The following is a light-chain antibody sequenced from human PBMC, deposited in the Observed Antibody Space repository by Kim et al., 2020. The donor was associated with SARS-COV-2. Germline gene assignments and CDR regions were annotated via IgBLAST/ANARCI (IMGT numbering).Light chain of an antibody. J-gene: IGKJ1*01. Sequence: ASVGDRVIITCRASQGIANNVAWFQQEPGKAPKSLVYAASSLESGVPSRFSGSGSGTDFILTISSLQPEDYATYYCQQYAGYPRTFGQGTKVDIK. CDR1: QGIANN. V-gene: IGKV1-16*01. CDR2: AAS. CDR3: QQYAGYPRT.